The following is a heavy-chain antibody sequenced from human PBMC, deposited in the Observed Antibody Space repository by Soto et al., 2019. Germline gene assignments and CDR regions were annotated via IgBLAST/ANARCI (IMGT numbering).Heavy chain of an antibody. CDR2: IKQDGSEK. CDR3: ARDLGIVLPAAHYDAFDI. D-gene: IGHD2-2*01. J-gene: IGHJ3*02. CDR1: GFTFSSYW. V-gene: IGHV3-7*01. Sequence: EVQLVESGGGLVQPGGSLRLSCAASGFTFSSYWMNWVRQAPGKGLEWVANIKQDGSEKYYVDSVKGRFTISRDNAKNSLYLQMNSLRAEDTAVYYCARDLGIVLPAAHYDAFDIWGQGTMVTVSS.